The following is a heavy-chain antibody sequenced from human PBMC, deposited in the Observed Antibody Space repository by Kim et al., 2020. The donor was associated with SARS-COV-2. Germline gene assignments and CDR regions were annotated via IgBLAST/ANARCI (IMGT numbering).Heavy chain of an antibody. Sequence: SETLSLTCTVSGGSVSSGSYYWSWIRQPPGKGLEWIGYIYYSGSTNYNPSLKSRVTISVDTSKNQFSLKLSSVTAADTAVYYCARDVPQGSGSPSYYYYYGMDVWGQGTTVTVSS. J-gene: IGHJ6*02. CDR3: ARDVPQGSGSPSYYYYYGMDV. D-gene: IGHD3-10*01. CDR2: IYYSGST. CDR1: GGSVSSGSYY. V-gene: IGHV4-61*01.